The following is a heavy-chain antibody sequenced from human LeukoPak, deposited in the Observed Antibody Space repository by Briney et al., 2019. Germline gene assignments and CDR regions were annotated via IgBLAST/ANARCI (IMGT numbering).Heavy chain of an antibody. CDR3: ARVGVDYSGNIIKYFYDY. J-gene: IGHJ4*02. V-gene: IGHV4-59*01. CDR1: GGPISSYY. D-gene: IGHD4-23*01. CDR2: IYYSGST. Sequence: PSETLSLTCTVSGGPISSYYWSWIRQPPGKGLEWIGYIYYSGSTNYNPSLKSRVTISVDTSKNQFSLKLSPVIAADTAVYYCARVGVDYSGNIIKYFYDYWGPGTLVTVSS.